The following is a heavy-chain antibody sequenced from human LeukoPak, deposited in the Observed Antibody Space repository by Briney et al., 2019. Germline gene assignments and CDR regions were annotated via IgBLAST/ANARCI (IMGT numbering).Heavy chain of an antibody. CDR2: ISAYNGNT. D-gene: IGHD2-2*02. CDR1: GYTFTSYG. CDR3: ASPDRVVPAAIRWDAFDI. J-gene: IGHJ3*02. Sequence: ASVKVSCKASGYTFTSYGISWVRQATGQGLEWMGWISAYNGNTNYAQKLQGRVTMTTDTSTSTAYMELRSLRSDDTAVYYCASPDRVVPAAIRWDAFDIWGQGTMVTVSS. V-gene: IGHV1-18*01.